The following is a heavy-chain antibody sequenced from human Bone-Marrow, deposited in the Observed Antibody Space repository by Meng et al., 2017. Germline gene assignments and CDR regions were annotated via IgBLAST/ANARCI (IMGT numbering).Heavy chain of an antibody. CDR3: VRSHSGFLDY. J-gene: IGHJ4*02. D-gene: IGHD3-10*01. Sequence: QVQLQQSGPGLVEPSQTLSLTCSISGASVSRNSAAWNWIRQSPSRGLEWLGRTYYRSKWSNDYALSVRGRITVNPDTSQNQFSLQLNSVTPEDTAVYYCVRSHSGFLDYWDQGTLVTVSS. CDR2: TYYRSKWSN. V-gene: IGHV6-1*01. CDR1: GASVSRNSAA.